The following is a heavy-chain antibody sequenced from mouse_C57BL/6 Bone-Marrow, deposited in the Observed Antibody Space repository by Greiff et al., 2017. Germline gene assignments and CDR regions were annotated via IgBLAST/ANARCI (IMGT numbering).Heavy chain of an antibody. Sequence: VQLQQPGAELARPGASVKMSCKASGYTFTSYTMHWVKQRPGQGLEWIGYINPSSGYTKYNQKFKDKATLTADKSSSTAYMQLSSLTSEDSAVYYCARTMVGVFAYWDRGTLVTVSA. J-gene: IGHJ3*01. D-gene: IGHD2-1*01. CDR1: GYTFTSYT. CDR3: ARTMVGVFAY. CDR2: INPSSGYT. V-gene: IGHV1-4*01.